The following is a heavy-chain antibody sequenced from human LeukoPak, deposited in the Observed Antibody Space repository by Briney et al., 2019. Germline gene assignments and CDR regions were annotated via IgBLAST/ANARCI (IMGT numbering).Heavy chain of an antibody. D-gene: IGHD4-23*01. J-gene: IGHJ4*02. CDR3: AREDRWYIDY. Sequence: GGSLRLSCAASGFTFSTYSMNWVRQAQGKGLEWVSHISSSSSTIYYNADSVKGRFTISRDNAKNSLYLQMNSLRDEDTAVYYCAREDRWYIDYWGQGTLVTVSS. CDR1: GFTFSTYS. CDR2: ISSSSSTI. V-gene: IGHV3-48*02.